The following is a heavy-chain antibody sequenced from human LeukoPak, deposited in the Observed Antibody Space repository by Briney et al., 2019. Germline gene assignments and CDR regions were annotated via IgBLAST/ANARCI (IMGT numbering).Heavy chain of an antibody. J-gene: IGHJ3*02. V-gene: IGHV4-30-2*01. Sequence: PSQTLSLTCTVSGGSISSGGYYWSWIRQPPGKGLEWIGYIYHSGSTYYNPSLKSRVTISVDRSKNQFSLKLSSVTAADTAVYYCARAVYDFWSGYGAFDIWGQGTMVTVSS. CDR1: GGSISSGGYY. CDR2: IYHSGST. D-gene: IGHD3-3*01. CDR3: ARAVYDFWSGYGAFDI.